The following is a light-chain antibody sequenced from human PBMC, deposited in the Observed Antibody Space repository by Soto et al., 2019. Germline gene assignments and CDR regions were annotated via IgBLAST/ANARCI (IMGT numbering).Light chain of an antibody. CDR1: QSVSGW. Sequence: DIQMTQSPSTLSASVGDTVTVTCRASQSVSGWLAWYQQKPGEAPKLLIYDASSLESGVPSRFSGSGSGTEFTLTINSLQPDDSATYYCQQYQSYPWTFGQGTKVDIK. CDR3: QQYQSYPWT. J-gene: IGKJ1*01. V-gene: IGKV1-5*01. CDR2: DAS.